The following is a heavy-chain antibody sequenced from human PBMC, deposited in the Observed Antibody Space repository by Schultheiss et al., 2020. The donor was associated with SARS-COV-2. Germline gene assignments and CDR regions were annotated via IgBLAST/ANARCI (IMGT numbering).Heavy chain of an antibody. J-gene: IGHJ5*01. Sequence: SETLSLTCSVSGGSISRGTYSWNWIRQPAGKGLEWIGSIYYSGSTNYNPSLKSRVTISVDTSKNQFSLRLRSLTAADTAVYYCVRQWLEPGGVWFDSWGQGTLVTVSS. CDR2: IYYSGST. D-gene: IGHD6-19*01. V-gene: IGHV4-61*10. CDR3: VRQWLEPGGVWFDS. CDR1: GGSISRGTYS.